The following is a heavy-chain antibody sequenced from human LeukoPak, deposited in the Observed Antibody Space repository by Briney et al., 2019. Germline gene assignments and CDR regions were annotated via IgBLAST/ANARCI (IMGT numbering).Heavy chain of an antibody. Sequence: PGGSLRLYCAASGFTFSSYSMNWVRQAPGKGLEWVSSISSSSSYIYYADSVKGRFTISRDNAKNSLYLQMNSLRAEDTAVYYCARDRYDSSGYYYRYFDYWGQGTLVTVSS. J-gene: IGHJ4*02. D-gene: IGHD3-22*01. CDR2: ISSSSSYI. V-gene: IGHV3-21*01. CDR3: ARDRYDSSGYYYRYFDY. CDR1: GFTFSSYS.